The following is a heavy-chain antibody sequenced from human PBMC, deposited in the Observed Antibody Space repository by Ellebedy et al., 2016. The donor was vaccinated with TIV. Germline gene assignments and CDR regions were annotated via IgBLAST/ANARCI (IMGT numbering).Heavy chain of an antibody. CDR2: INPSGGST. Sequence: ASVKVSCKASGYTFTSYYMHWVRQAPGQGLEWMGIINPSGGSTSYAQKFQGRVTMTRDTSTSTVYMELSSLRSEDTAVYYCARDFVVVVAASDIPFDPWGQGTLVTVSS. CDR1: GYTFTSYY. CDR3: ARDFVVVVAASDIPFDP. J-gene: IGHJ5*02. D-gene: IGHD2-15*01. V-gene: IGHV1-46*01.